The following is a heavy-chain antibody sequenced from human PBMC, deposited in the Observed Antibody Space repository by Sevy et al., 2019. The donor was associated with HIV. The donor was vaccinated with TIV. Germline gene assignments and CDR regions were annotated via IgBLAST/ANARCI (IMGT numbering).Heavy chain of an antibody. J-gene: IGHJ3*01. CDR3: ARVWSGTYQGYAFDL. V-gene: IGHV3-11*04. D-gene: IGHD3-3*01. Sequence: GGSLRLSCVASGFTFSNYYMSWIRQAPGKGLEWISNIRSTGSTTYDADSLKGRFTISRDNAKNSLYLQMDSLRDEDTAIYYCARVWSGTYQGYAFDLWGQGTMVTVSS. CDR2: IRSTGSTT. CDR1: GFTFSNYY.